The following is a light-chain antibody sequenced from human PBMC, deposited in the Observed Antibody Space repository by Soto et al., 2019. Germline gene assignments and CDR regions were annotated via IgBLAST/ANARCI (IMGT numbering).Light chain of an antibody. V-gene: IGKV3-20*01. CDR2: GAS. J-gene: IGKJ1*01. CDR3: QQYSRSPPT. Sequence: DIVLTQSPGTLSLSPGERATVSCRASQTVSSGYLAWYQQKHGQAPRLLIYGASSRATGIPDRFSGSGSGTDFTLTISRLEPEDFAVYYCQQYSRSPPTFGHGTKADIK. CDR1: QTVSSGY.